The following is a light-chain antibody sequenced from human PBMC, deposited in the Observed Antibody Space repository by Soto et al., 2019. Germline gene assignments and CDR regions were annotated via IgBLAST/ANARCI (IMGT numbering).Light chain of an antibody. J-gene: IGKJ3*01. V-gene: IGKV3-11*01. Sequence: DIVLTQSPATLSLSTGDRATLSCRASQRGSSYLAWYQQKPGQAPRLLIYDASNRATGIPARFSGSGSGTDFPLTISSLEHEYFAVYYCQQRSNWPPKFTFGPGTKVDIK. CDR2: DAS. CDR3: QQRSNWPPKFT. CDR1: QRGSSY.